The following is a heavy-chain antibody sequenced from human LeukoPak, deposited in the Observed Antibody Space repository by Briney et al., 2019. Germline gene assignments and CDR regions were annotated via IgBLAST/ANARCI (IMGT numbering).Heavy chain of an antibody. D-gene: IGHD3-16*01. J-gene: IGHJ5*02. Sequence: GGSLRLSCAASGFTFSSYWMHWVRQGPGKGLVWVSRINTDGSSTDYAESVKGRFTISRENAKNTLYLQMNSLRAEDTAVYYCARTRTLPIAGGFDTWGQGSLVTVSS. CDR3: ARTRTLPIAGGFDT. V-gene: IGHV3-74*01. CDR2: INTDGSST. CDR1: GFTFSSYW.